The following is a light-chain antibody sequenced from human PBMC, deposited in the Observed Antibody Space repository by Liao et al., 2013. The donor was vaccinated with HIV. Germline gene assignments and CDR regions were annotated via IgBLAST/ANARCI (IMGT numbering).Light chain of an antibody. CDR3: QVWDRDTAL. Sequence: SYVVTQPSSVSVSPGQTATITCSGEKLGDAYACWYQQKPGQSPVVVMFQDNKRPSGIPERFSGSKAGNTATLTISGTQPMDEADYYCQVWDRDTALFGGGTKLTVL. V-gene: IGLV3-1*01. CDR2: QDN. J-gene: IGLJ2*01. CDR1: KLGDAY.